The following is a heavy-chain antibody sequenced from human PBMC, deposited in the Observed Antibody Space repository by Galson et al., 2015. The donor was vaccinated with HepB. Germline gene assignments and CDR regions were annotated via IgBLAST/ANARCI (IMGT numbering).Heavy chain of an antibody. CDR3: ARRDYGDYVGEY. Sequence: SLRLSCAASGFTVSSNYMSWVRQAPGKGLEWVSVIYSGGSTYYADSVKGRFTISRDNSKNTLYLQMNSLRAEDTAVYYCARRDYGDYVGEYWGQGTLVTVSS. D-gene: IGHD4-17*01. CDR2: IYSGGST. V-gene: IGHV3-66*02. J-gene: IGHJ4*02. CDR1: GFTVSSNY.